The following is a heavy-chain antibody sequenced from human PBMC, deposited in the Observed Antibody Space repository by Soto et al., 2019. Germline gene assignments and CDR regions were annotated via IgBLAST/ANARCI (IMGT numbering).Heavy chain of an antibody. CDR2: IKSKTDGGTT. CDR3: TTASVAHPLDYYYGMDV. J-gene: IGHJ6*02. V-gene: IGHV3-15*07. CDR1: GFTCSNAW. D-gene: IGHD2-15*01. Sequence: EVQLVESGGGLVKPGGSLRLSCAASGFTCSNAWMNWVRQAPGKGLEWVGRIKSKTDGGTTDYAAPVKGRFTISRDDSKNTLYLQMNSLKTEVTAVYYCTTASVAHPLDYYYGMDVWGHATTVTVSS.